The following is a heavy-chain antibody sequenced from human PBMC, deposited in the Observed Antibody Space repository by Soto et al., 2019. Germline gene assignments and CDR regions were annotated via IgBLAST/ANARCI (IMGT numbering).Heavy chain of an antibody. J-gene: IGHJ6*03. CDR3: ARRGWGIAAQNYYYYYMDV. CDR1: GGSISSYY. D-gene: IGHD6-13*01. V-gene: IGHV4-59*08. CDR2: IYYSGST. Sequence: SETLSLTCTVSGGSISSYYWSWIRQPPGKGLEWIGYIYYSGSTNYNPSLKSRVTISVDTSKNQFSLKLSSVTAADTAVYYCARRGWGIAAQNYYYYYMDVWGKGTTVTVSS.